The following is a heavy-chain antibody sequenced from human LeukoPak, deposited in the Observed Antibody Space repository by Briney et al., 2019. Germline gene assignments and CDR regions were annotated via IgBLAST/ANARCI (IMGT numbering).Heavy chain of an antibody. CDR2: IYYSGST. Sequence: SSETLSLTCTVSGGSISSYYWSWIRQPPGKGLEWIGYIYYSGSTNYNPSLKSRVTISVDTSKNQFSLKLSSVTAADTAVYYCARHNDYYVVGGMDVWGQGTTVTVSS. D-gene: IGHD3-10*02. CDR1: GGSISSYY. CDR3: ARHNDYYVVGGMDV. V-gene: IGHV4-59*08. J-gene: IGHJ6*02.